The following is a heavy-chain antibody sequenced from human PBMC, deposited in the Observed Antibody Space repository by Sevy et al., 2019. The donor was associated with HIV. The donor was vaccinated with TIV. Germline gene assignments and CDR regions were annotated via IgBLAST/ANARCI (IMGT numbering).Heavy chain of an antibody. CDR1: EFTVSSKY. Sequence: GGSLRLSCAASEFTVSSKYMSWVRQAPGKGLEWVSVIYSGGNTYYADSVKGRFTISRDISKNTQYLQMNILRAEDTAIYYCATTSTPLYYYALDVWGQGTTVTVSS. V-gene: IGHV3-53*03. D-gene: IGHD2-15*01. CDR2: IYSGGNT. J-gene: IGHJ6*02. CDR3: ATTSTPLYYYALDV.